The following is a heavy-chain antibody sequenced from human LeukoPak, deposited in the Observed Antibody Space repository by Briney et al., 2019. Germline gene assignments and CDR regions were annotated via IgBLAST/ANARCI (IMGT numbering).Heavy chain of an antibody. CDR1: GFTFSNFA. J-gene: IGHJ4*02. V-gene: IGHV3-30-3*01. D-gene: IGHD4-11*01. CDR3: ARDGTTVHFFDY. Sequence: GGSLRLSCAASGFTFSNFAMLWVRQAPGKGLEWVALISYDGSNKFYADSVKGRFTISRDNSKNTLYLQMNSLRPDDTALCYCARDGTTVHFFDYWGQGTLVTVSS. CDR2: ISYDGSNK.